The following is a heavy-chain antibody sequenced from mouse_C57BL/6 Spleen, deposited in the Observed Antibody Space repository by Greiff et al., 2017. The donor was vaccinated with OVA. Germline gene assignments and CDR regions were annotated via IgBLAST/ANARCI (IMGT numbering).Heavy chain of an antibody. CDR2: INPYNGGT. D-gene: IGHD1-1*01. CDR1: GYTFTDYY. CDR3: ARGGAVVARGFDY. V-gene: IGHV1-19*01. J-gene: IGHJ2*01. Sequence: EVQLQQSGPVLVKPGASVKMSCKASGYTFTDYYMNWVKQSHGKSLEWIGVINPYNGGTSYNQKFKGKATLTVDKSSSTAYMELNSLTSEDSAVYYCARGGAVVARGFDYWGQGTTLTVSS.